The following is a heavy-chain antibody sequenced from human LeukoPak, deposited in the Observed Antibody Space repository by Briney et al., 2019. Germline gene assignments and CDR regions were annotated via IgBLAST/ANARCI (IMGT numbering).Heavy chain of an antibody. CDR1: GGSISSYY. Sequence: SETLSLTCTVSGGSISSYYWSWIRQPAGKGLEWIGRIDTSGSTEYDPSLRSRVTMSVDTSKNQFSLKLSSVTAADTAVYYCARDPSFYFYYMDVWGKGTTVTVSS. CDR3: ARDPSFYFYYMDV. J-gene: IGHJ6*03. V-gene: IGHV4-4*07. D-gene: IGHD1-26*01. CDR2: IDTSGST.